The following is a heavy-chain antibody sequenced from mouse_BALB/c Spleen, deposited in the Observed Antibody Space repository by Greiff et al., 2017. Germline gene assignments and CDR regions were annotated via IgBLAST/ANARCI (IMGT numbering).Heavy chain of an antibody. D-gene: IGHD4-1*01. CDR3: ARWEGYAMDY. CDR1: GYSFTSYW. J-gene: IGHJ4*01. CDR2: IDPSDSET. Sequence: QVQLQQSGPQLVRPGASVKISCKASGYSFTSYWMHWVKQRPGQGLEWIGMIDPSDSETRLNQKFKDKATLTVDKSSSTAYMQLSSPTSEDSAVYYCARWEGYAMDYWGQGTSVTFSS. V-gene: IGHV1S127*01.